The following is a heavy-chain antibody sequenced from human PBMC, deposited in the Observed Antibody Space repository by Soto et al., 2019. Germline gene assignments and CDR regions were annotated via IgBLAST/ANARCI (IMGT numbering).Heavy chain of an antibody. Sequence: PAESLCLTCRVSGGSISSSTYYWGWIRQPPGQGLEWIGNIYYSGSTYYNPSLKRRVTLSVDTSENQFSLKLTSVTAADTAVYYCAGIAVAGRYWSWELDDWGQGTVVTVYS. CDR2: IYYSGST. D-gene: IGHD6-19*01. CDR3: AGIAVAGRYWSWELDD. V-gene: IGHV4-39*01. CDR1: GGSISSSTYY. J-gene: IGHJ4*02.